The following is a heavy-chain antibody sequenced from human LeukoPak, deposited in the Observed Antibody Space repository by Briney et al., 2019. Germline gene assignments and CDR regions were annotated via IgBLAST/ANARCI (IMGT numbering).Heavy chain of an antibody. CDR3: ANRNAPGIAGY. CDR1: GFTFSSYA. V-gene: IGHV3-23*01. Sequence: GGSLRLSCAAPGFTFSSYAMSWVRQAPGKGLEWVSAISGRGGSTYYADSVKGRFTISRDNSKNTLYLQMNSLRAEDTAVYYCANRNAPGIAGYWGQGTLVTVSS. D-gene: IGHD6-13*01. J-gene: IGHJ4*02. CDR2: ISGRGGST.